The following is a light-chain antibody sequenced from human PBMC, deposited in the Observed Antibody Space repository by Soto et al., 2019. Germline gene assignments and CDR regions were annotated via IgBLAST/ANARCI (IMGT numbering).Light chain of an antibody. V-gene: IGKV3-20*01. Sequence: EIVLTQSPGNLYLSPGERATLSCRASQSVSSSYLAWYQQKPGQAPRLLIYGASNRAAGTPVRFSGSGSGTGFTLTISRLELEDFAVYYCQQYSPPRYIFGHVTKLEIK. J-gene: IGKJ2*01. CDR3: QQYSPPRYI. CDR1: QSVSSSY. CDR2: GAS.